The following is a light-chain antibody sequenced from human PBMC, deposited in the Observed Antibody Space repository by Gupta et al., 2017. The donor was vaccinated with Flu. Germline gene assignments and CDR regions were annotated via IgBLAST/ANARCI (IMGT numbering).Light chain of an antibody. CDR2: AAS. J-gene: IGKJ2*01. Sequence: IQMTQSPSSLSASVGDRVTITCRASQSISSYLNWYQQKPGKAPKLLIYAASRVQSGVPSRFSGSGSGTDFTLTISSRQPEDFATYYCQQRDSTPSTFGQGTKLEIK. CDR3: QQRDSTPST. V-gene: IGKV1-39*01. CDR1: QSISSY.